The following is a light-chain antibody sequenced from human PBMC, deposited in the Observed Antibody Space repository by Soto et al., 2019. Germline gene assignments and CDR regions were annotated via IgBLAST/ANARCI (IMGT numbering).Light chain of an antibody. V-gene: IGKV3-20*01. CDR2: GAS. CDR3: QQYGGSPRT. CDR1: ESVSSSY. J-gene: IGKJ1*01. Sequence: EIVLTQSPGTLSLSPGESATLSCRASESVSSSYLAWYQQKLGQAPRLLIYGASTRATGIPDRFSGSWSGTDFSLTITRLEPEDSAVYYCQQYGGSPRTFGQGTKVEIK.